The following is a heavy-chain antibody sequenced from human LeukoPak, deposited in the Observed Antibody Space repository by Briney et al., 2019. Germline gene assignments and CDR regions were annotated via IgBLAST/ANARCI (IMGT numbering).Heavy chain of an antibody. D-gene: IGHD2-2*01. J-gene: IGHJ4*02. V-gene: IGHV5-51*01. CDR1: GYSFSSYW. CDR3: VRGYCSISTCRRLDY. Sequence: GESLKISCKGSGYSFSSYWIGWVRQMPGKGLEWMGIIYPGDSDTRYSPSFQGQVTISADKSITTAYLQWSSLKASDTAVYYCVRGYCSISTCRRLDYWGQGTLVTVSS. CDR2: IYPGDSDT.